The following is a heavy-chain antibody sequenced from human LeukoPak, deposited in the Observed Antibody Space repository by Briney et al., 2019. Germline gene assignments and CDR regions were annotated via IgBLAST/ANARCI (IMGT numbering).Heavy chain of an antibody. Sequence: GESLRISCKGSGYSFTSYWISWVRQMPGKGLEWMGRVDPSDSYTNYSPSFQGHASISADKSISTAYLQWRSLKASDTAMYYCASLFRDDVFDIWGQGTMVTVSS. CDR3: ASLFRDDVFDI. V-gene: IGHV5-10-1*01. D-gene: IGHD3-10*01. CDR1: GYSFTSYW. CDR2: VDPSDSYT. J-gene: IGHJ3*02.